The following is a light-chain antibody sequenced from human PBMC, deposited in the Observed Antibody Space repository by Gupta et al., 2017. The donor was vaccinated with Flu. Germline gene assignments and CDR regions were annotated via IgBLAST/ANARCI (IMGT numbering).Light chain of an antibody. CDR3: QAWDRKTPI. Sequence: GDKFVCWYQQKPGQSPVVVIYQDTKRPAGIPQRFSGSNSGNTATLTISGTQALDEADYYCQAWDRKTPIFGGGTKLTVL. V-gene: IGLV3-1*01. CDR2: QDT. J-gene: IGLJ2*01. CDR1: GDKF.